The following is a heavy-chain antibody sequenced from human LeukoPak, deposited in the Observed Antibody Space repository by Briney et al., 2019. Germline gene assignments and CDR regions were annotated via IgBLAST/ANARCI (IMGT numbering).Heavy chain of an antibody. CDR1: GYTFTSYY. V-gene: IGHV1-46*01. CDR3: AREAGSSGYLYYFDY. J-gene: IGHJ4*02. CDR2: INPSGGST. Sequence: ASVKVSCKASGYTFTSYYMHWVRQAPGQGLEWMGIINPSGGSTSYAQKFQGRVTMTRDTSTSTVYMELSSLRSDDTAVYYCAREAGSSGYLYYFDYWGQGTLVTVSS. D-gene: IGHD3-22*01.